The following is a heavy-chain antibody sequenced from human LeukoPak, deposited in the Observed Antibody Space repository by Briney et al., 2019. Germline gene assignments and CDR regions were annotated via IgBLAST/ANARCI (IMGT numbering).Heavy chain of an antibody. J-gene: IGHJ6*03. V-gene: IGHV4-39*07. CDR2: IYYSGSS. CDR3: ARTTEGGYSYGYFYYYYMDV. CDR1: GASISSSSSY. Sequence: SQTLSPTCSVAGASISSSSSYWGWIRPPPGKGLEWVGSIYYSGSSFDNPALKSRVTISVDPSKNQFSLKLSSVTAADTAVYYCARTTEGGYSYGYFYYYYMDVWGKGTTVTISS. D-gene: IGHD5-18*01.